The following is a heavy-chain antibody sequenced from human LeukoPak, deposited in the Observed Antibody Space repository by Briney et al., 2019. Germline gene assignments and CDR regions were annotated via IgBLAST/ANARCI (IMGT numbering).Heavy chain of an antibody. J-gene: IGHJ6*03. CDR3: ARVTALYYYMDV. CDR2: ISTYKGNT. V-gene: IGHV1-18*01. Sequence: ASVKVSCKASGYTFTSYGISWVRRAPGQGLEWMGWISTYKGNTNYAQKLQGRVTMTTDTSTSTVYMELRSLRSDDTAVYYCARVTALYYYMDVWGKGTTVTVSS. CDR1: GYTFTSYG.